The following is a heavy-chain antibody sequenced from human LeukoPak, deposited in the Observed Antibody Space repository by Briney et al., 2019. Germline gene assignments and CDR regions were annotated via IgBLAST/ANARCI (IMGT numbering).Heavy chain of an antibody. CDR2: IKSKTDGGTT. Sequence: GGSLRLSCAASGFTFSNASMSWVREAPGKGLEWVGRIKSKTDGGTTDYAAPVKGRFTISRDDSKNTLYLQMNSLKTEDTAVYYCTTDVTYCTNGVCYYYYYGMDVWGQGTTVTVSS. CDR1: GFTFSNAS. CDR3: TTDVTYCTNGVCYYYYYGMDV. V-gene: IGHV3-15*01. J-gene: IGHJ6*02. D-gene: IGHD2-8*01.